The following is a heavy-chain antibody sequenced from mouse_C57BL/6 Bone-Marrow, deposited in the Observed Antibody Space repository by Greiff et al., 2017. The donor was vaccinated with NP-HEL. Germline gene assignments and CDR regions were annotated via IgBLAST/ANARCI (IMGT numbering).Heavy chain of an antibody. Sequence: QGQMQQSGAELARPGASVKLSCKASGYTFTSYGISWVKQRTGQGLEWIGEIYPRSGNTYYNEKFKGKATLTADKSSSTAYMELRSLTSEDSAVYFCARLLMAYWGQGTLVTVSA. CDR2: IYPRSGNT. J-gene: IGHJ3*01. V-gene: IGHV1-81*01. CDR3: ARLLMAY. CDR1: GYTFTSYG.